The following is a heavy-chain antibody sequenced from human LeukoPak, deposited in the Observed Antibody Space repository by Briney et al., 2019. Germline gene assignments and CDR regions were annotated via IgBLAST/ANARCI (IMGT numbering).Heavy chain of an antibody. CDR3: ARDYSNFYYYYYGMDV. CDR2: IWYDGSNK. Sequence: SLRLSCAASGFTFSSYGMHWVRQAPGKGLEWVAVIWYDGSNKYYADSVEGRFTISRDNSKNTLYLQMNSLRAEDTAVYYCARDYSNFYYYYYGMDVWGQGTTVTVSS. V-gene: IGHV3-33*01. J-gene: IGHJ6*02. CDR1: GFTFSSYG. D-gene: IGHD4-11*01.